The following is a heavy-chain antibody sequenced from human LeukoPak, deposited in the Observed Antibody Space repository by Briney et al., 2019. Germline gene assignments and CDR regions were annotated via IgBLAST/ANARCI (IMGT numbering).Heavy chain of an antibody. J-gene: IGHJ4*02. V-gene: IGHV3-23*01. CDR1: GFTFSSYA. CDR3: ARGYCSGGSCYRGEGFDY. CDR2: ISGSGGST. Sequence: GGSLRLSCAASGFTFSSYAMSWVRQAPGKGLEWVSAISGSGGSTYYADSVKGRFTISRDNSKNTLYLQMNSLRAEDTAVYYCARGYCSGGSCYRGEGFDYWGQGTLVTVSS. D-gene: IGHD2-15*01.